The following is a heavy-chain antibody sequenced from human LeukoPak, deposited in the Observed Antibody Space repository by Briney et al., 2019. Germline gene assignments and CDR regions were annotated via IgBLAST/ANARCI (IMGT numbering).Heavy chain of an antibody. CDR2: INPNSGGT. CDR1: GYTFTGYY. CDR3: ARGPPLIAVAGTKWFG. J-gene: IGHJ4*02. Sequence: GASMKVSCTASGYTFTGYYMHWVRQAPGQGLEWMGWINPNSGGTNYAQKFQGRVTMTRDTSISTAYMELSRLRSDDTAVYYCARGPPLIAVAGTKWFGWGQGTLVTVSS. D-gene: IGHD6-19*01. V-gene: IGHV1-2*02.